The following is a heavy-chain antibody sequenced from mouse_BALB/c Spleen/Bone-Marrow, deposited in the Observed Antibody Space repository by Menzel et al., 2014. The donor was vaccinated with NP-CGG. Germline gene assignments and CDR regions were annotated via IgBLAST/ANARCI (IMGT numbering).Heavy chain of an antibody. CDR2: IDTSDSYT. V-gene: IGHV1-69*01. J-gene: IGHJ1*01. CDR1: GYTFTDYW. CDR3: ARDCYGRGWYFDV. D-gene: IGHD1-1*01. Sequence: QVQLQQPGAELVMPGASVKMSCKASGYTFTDYWMHWVKQRPGQGLEWIGAIDTSDSYTSYNQKFKGKATLTVDESSSTAYMQLSSLTSEDSAVYYCARDCYGRGWYFDVWGAGTTVTVSS.